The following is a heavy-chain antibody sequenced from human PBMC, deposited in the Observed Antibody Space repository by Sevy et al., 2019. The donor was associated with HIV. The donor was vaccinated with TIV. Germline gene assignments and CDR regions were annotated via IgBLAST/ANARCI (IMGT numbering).Heavy chain of an antibody. CDR2: IWYDGSNK. Sequence: GGSLRLSCAASGFTFSSYGMHWVRQAPGKGLEWVAVIWYDGSNKYYADSVKGRFTIARDNSKNTLYLQMNSLRAEDTAVYYCARGARRSPLDYWGQGTLVTVSS. CDR1: GFTFSSYG. CDR3: ARGARRSPLDY. J-gene: IGHJ4*02. V-gene: IGHV3-33*01.